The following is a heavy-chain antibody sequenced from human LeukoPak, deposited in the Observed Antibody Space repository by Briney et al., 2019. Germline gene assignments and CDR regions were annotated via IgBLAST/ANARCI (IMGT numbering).Heavy chain of an antibody. D-gene: IGHD2-2*01. V-gene: IGHV3-21*01. CDR1: GFTFSSYS. Sequence: PGGSLRLSCAASGFTFSSYSMNWVRQAPGKGLEWVSSISSSSSYIYYADSVKGRLTISRDNAKNSLYLQMNSLRAEDTAVYYCAKSVVPAATLPFDYWGQGTLVTVSS. CDR2: ISSSSSYI. CDR3: AKSVVPAATLPFDY. J-gene: IGHJ4*02.